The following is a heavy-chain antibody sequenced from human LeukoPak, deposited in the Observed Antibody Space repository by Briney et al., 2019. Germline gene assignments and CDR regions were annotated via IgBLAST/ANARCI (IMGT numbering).Heavy chain of an antibody. CDR3: ARKAKGNMVRGVIGAFDI. V-gene: IGHV3-30-3*01. CDR2: ISYDGSNK. J-gene: IGHJ3*02. Sequence: GRSLRLSCAASGFTFSSYAMHWVRQAPGKGLEWVAVISYDGSNKYYADSVKGRFTISRDNSKNTLYLQMNSLRAEDTAVYYCARKAKGNMVRGVIGAFDIWGQGTMVTVSS. CDR1: GFTFSSYA. D-gene: IGHD3-10*01.